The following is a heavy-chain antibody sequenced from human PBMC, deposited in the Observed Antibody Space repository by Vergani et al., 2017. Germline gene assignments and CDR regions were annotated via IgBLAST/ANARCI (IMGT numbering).Heavy chain of an antibody. CDR1: GFSLSTSGVG. CDR3: AHRLSRYSSGWYGDAFDI. Sequence: QITLKESGPTLVKPTQTLTLTCTFSGFSLSTSGVGVGWIRQPXGKALEWLALIYWDDDKRYSPSLKSRLTITKDTSKNQVVLTMTNMDPVDTATYYCAHRLSRYSSGWYGDAFDIWGQGTMVTVSS. D-gene: IGHD6-19*01. J-gene: IGHJ3*02. V-gene: IGHV2-5*02. CDR2: IYWDDDK.